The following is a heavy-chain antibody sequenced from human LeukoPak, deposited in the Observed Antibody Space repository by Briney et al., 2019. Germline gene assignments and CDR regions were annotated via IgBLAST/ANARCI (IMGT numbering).Heavy chain of an antibody. CDR1: GFIFNTHW. CDR3: ARHLSGVTGYTYGRGIDY. CDR2: INQDGSEK. J-gene: IGHJ4*02. Sequence: GGSLRLSCAASGFIFNTHWMSWVRQAPGKGLEWVANINQDGSEKYYVDSVKGRFTISRDNAKNSLYLQMNSLRAEDTAVYYCARHLSGVTGYTYGRGIDYWGQGTLVTVSS. D-gene: IGHD5-18*01. V-gene: IGHV3-7*01.